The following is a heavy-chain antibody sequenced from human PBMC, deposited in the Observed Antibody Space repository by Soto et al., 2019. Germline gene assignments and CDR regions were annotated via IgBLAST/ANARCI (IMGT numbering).Heavy chain of an antibody. J-gene: IGHJ6*02. CDR2: IIPIFGTA. CDR3: ARKYQLLFWDYYGMDV. CDR1: GGTFSSYA. D-gene: IGHD2-2*01. Sequence: EASVKVSCKASGGTFSSYAISWVRQAPGQGLEWMGGIIPIFGTANYAQKFQGRVTITADESTSAAYMELSSLRSEDTAVYYCARKYQLLFWDYYGMDVWGQGTTVTVSS. V-gene: IGHV1-69*13.